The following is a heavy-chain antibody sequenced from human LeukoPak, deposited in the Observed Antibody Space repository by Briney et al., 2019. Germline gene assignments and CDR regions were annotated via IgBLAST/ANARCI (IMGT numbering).Heavy chain of an antibody. CDR2: ISGYNGNT. CDR3: ARGQLLLYDAFDI. V-gene: IGHV1-18*01. Sequence: ASVKVSCKASGYPFTSYGISWVRQAPGQGLEWMGWISGYNGNTNYAQKFQGRVTMTTETSTTTAYMEVRSLRSDDTAVYYCARGQLLLYDAFDIWGRGTMVTVSS. CDR1: GYPFTSYG. D-gene: IGHD2-2*01. J-gene: IGHJ3*02.